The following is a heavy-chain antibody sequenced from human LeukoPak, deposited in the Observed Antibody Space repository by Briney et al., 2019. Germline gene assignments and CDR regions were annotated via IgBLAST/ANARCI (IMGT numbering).Heavy chain of an antibody. CDR1: GFTFSSDA. CDR2: ILSDGSKK. V-gene: IGHV3-30*02. CDR3: VKDRASHWAFDY. J-gene: IGHJ4*02. D-gene: IGHD7-27*01. Sequence: GGSLRLSCAASGFTFSSDAMHWVRQAPGKGLEWVATILSDGSKKYYTDSVRGRFTISRDNSKNTLYLQMNSLRDEDTAVYYCVKDRASHWAFDYWGQGTLVTVSS.